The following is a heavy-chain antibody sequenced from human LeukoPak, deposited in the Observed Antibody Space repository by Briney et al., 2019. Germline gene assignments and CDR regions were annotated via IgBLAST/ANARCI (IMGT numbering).Heavy chain of an antibody. CDR1: GFTFSSYW. J-gene: IGHJ3*02. D-gene: IGHD4-17*01. Sequence: GGSLRLSCAASGFTFSSYWMSWVRQAPGKGLEWVANIKQDGSEKYYVDSVKGRFTISRDNAKNSLYLQMSSLRAEDTAVYYCARDTDYGDYVYAFDIWGQGTMVTVSS. V-gene: IGHV3-7*03. CDR2: IKQDGSEK. CDR3: ARDTDYGDYVYAFDI.